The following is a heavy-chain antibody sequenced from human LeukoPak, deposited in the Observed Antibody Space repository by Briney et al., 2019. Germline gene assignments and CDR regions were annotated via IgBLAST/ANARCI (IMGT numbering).Heavy chain of an antibody. CDR2: IYDGETT. CDR3: ATRPGGSTWHGVFDF. D-gene: IGHD6-13*01. J-gene: IGHJ4*02. V-gene: IGHV4-59*11. CDR1: GVSIRSHY. Sequence: SETLSFTCTGSGVSIRSHYWSWIRQAPGMGWVWLIYIYDGETTNYNPSLKSRVTMSLDTSKNQFTLKLSSVTAADTALYYCATRPGGSTWHGVFDFWSRGTLVTVSS.